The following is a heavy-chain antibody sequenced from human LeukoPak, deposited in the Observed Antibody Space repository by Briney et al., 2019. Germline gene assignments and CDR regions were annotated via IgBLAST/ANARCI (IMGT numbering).Heavy chain of an antibody. CDR3: ARCWRDIVVVPAAIRFWFDP. V-gene: IGHV4-39*07. Sequence: PSETLSLTCTVSGGSISSSSYYWGWIRQPPGKGLEWIGSIYYSGSTYYNPSLKSRVTISVDTSKNQFSLKLSSVTAADTAVYYCARCWRDIVVVPAAIRFWFDPWGQGTLVTVSS. J-gene: IGHJ5*02. CDR2: IYYSGST. CDR1: GGSISSSSYY. D-gene: IGHD2-2*01.